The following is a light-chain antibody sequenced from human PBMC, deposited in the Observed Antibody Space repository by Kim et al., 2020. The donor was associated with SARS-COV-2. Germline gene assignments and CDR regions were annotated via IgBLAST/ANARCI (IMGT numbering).Light chain of an antibody. CDR2: GAT. Sequence: SPGERATFSCRASQFVPSTLAWYQQRPGQAPRLLIYGATVRAADVPARFSGSGSGTEFTLTISSLQSEDFAVYYCQQYNNWPTWTFGQGTKVDIK. CDR1: QFVPST. J-gene: IGKJ1*01. V-gene: IGKV3-15*01. CDR3: QQYNNWPTWT.